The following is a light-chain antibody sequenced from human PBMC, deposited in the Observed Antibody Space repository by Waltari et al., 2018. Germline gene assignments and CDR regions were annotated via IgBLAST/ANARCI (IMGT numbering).Light chain of an antibody. V-gene: IGKV1-33*01. J-gene: IGKJ3*01. CDR3: QQYDNLPSFT. CDR2: YAS. CDR1: QDISNY. Sequence: DIQMTQSPSSLSASVGDRVTITCQAGQDISNYLNWYQQKPGKSPKLLIYYASNVETRVPSRFSGSGSGTDFTFTISSLQPEDIATYYCQQYDNLPSFTFGPGTKVDIK.